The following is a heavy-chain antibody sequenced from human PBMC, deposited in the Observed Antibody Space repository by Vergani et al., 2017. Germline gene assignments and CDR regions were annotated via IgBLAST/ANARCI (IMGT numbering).Heavy chain of an antibody. CDR2: ISYDGSNK. Sequence: QVQLVESGGGVVQPGRSLRLSCAASGFTFSSYGMHWVRQAPGKGLEWVAVISYDGSNKYYADSVKGRFTISRDNSKNTLYLQMNSLRAEDTAVYYCARDTKGSGSYYYYGMDVWGQGTTVTVSS. CDR3: ARDTKGSGSYYYYGMDV. J-gene: IGHJ6*02. CDR1: GFTFSSYG. V-gene: IGHV3-30*03. D-gene: IGHD3-10*01.